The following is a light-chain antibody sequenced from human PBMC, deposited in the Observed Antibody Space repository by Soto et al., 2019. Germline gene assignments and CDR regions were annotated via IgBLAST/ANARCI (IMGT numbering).Light chain of an antibody. V-gene: IGKV1-5*01. CDR3: QQYNSYSPRA. CDR2: DAS. J-gene: IGKJ1*01. Sequence: DIQMTQSPSTLSASVGDRVTITCRASQSISSWLAWYQQKPGKAPKLLIYDASTLESGVPSRFSGSGSGTKFTLNISSLQADDFATYDCQQYNSYSPRAFGQGTKVEIK. CDR1: QSISSW.